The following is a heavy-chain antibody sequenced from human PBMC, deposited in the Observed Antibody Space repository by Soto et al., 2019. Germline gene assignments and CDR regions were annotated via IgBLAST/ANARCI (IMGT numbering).Heavy chain of an antibody. CDR1: GYTFTSYA. Sequence: GASVKVSCKASGYTFTSYAMHWVRQAPGQRLEWMAWISAYNGNTNYAQKLQGRVTMTTDTSTSTAYMELRSLRSDDTAVYYCARESPPADYWGQGTLVTVSS. V-gene: IGHV1-18*01. J-gene: IGHJ4*02. CDR3: ARESPPADY. CDR2: ISAYNGNT.